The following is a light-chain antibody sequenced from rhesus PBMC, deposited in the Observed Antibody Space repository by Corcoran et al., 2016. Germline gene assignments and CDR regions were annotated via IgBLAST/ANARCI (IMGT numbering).Light chain of an antibody. CDR1: QSLLESEDGNTY. V-gene: IGKV2S20*01. CDR2: EVS. Sequence: DIVMTQTPLSLPVTPGEPASISCRSSQSLLESEDGNTYLEWYLQKPGQSPQPLFYEVSNRASGVTDRCRGSGSYTDFTLKISRVEAEDVVVYYCLQTKNSPFTFGPGTKLDIK. J-gene: IGKJ3*01. CDR3: LQTKNSPFT.